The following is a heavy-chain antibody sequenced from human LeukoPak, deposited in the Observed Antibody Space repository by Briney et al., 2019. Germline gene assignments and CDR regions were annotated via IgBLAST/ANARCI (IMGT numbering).Heavy chain of an antibody. CDR3: ARDYFDSTNYPQTYYYYYMDV. V-gene: IGHV3-21*01. CDR2: ISSTSTFI. J-gene: IGHJ6*03. CDR1: GFTFSSHA. Sequence: GGSLRLSCAASGFTFSSHAMTWVRQAPGKGLEWVASISSTSTFIYSADSVKGRFTISRDTAENSLFLQMNSLRAEDTAIYYCARDYFDSTNYPQTYYYYYMDVWGKGTTVTVSS. D-gene: IGHD3-22*01.